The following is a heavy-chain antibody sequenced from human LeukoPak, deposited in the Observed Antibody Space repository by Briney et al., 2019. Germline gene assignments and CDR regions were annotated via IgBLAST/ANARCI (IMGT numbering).Heavy chain of an antibody. CDR3: ARDYRTGFDY. V-gene: IGHV1-18*01. D-gene: IGHD7-27*01. CDR1: GYTFTSYG. Sequence: ASVKVSCKASGYTFTSYGISWVRQAPGQGLEWLGWISTYNGNTRYAQKLQGRVTMTTDTSTTTAYMELRSLRSDDTAVYYCARDYRTGFDYWGQGTLVTVSS. J-gene: IGHJ4*02. CDR2: ISTYNGNT.